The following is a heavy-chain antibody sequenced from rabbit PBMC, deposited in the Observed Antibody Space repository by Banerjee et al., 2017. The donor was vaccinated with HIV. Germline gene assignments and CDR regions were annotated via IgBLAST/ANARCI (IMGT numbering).Heavy chain of an antibody. J-gene: IGHJ4*01. V-gene: IGHV1S47*01. Sequence: QEQLVESGGGLVTLGGSLKLSCKASGFDFSNNAMCWVRQAPGKRPEWIACIYNGGGSTYYASWVNGRFTISRSTSLNTVTLQMTSLTAADTATYFCARDPSVDDYGDSLYYFDLWGQGTLVTVS. CDR2: IYNGGGST. CDR3: ARDPSVDDYGDSLYYFDL. CDR1: GFDFSNNA. D-gene: IGHD2-1*01.